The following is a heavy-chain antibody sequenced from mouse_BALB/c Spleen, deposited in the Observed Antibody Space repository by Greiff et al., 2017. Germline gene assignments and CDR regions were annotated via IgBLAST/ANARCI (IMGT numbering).Heavy chain of an antibody. CDR3: AKITTVVAPSYYAMDY. Sequence: QGQLKESGPGLVQPSQSLSITCTVSGFSLTSYGVHWVRQSPGKGLEWLGVIWSGGSTDYNAAFISRLSISKDNSKSQVFFKMNSLQANDTAIYYCAKITTVVAPSYYAMDYWGQGTSVTVSS. V-gene: IGHV2-2*02. J-gene: IGHJ4*01. D-gene: IGHD1-1*01. CDR2: IWSGGST. CDR1: GFSLTSYG.